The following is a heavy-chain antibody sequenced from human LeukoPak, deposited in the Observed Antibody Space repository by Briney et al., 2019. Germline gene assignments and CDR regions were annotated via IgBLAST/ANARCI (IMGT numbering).Heavy chain of an antibody. V-gene: IGHV3-7*01. CDR2: IKQDGSEK. D-gene: IGHD6-19*01. J-gene: IGHJ4*02. CDR1: GFTFSSHW. CDR3: AREGSGWYDNFDY. Sequence: GGSLRLSCAASGFTFSSHWMSWVRQAPGKGLEWVANIKQDGSEKYYVDSVKGRFTISRDNAKNSLYLQMNSLRAEDTAVYYCAREGSGWYDNFDYWGQGTLVTVSS.